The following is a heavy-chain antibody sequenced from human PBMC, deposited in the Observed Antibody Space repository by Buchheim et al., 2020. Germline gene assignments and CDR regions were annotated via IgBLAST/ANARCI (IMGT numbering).Heavy chain of an antibody. CDR2: IDWVDGK. D-gene: IGHD6-13*01. CDR3: ARIRVEQQLAHYNYYGMDV. Sequence: QVTLRESGPALVQPTQTLTLTCTFSGFSLSTSGMCVSWIRQPPGKALEWLALIDWVDGKYYSTYLKTRLTISKDTSKTQVGLTMTNMDPVDTATYYCARIRVEQQLAHYNYYGMDVWGQGTT. V-gene: IGHV2-70*01. J-gene: IGHJ6*02. CDR1: GFSLSTSGMC.